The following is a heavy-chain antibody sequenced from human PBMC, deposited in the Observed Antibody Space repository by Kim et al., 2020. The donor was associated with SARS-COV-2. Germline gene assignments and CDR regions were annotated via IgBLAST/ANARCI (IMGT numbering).Heavy chain of an antibody. CDR3: ASEGTKGERPACSGGSCYSFLFRGAEYYYYGMDV. J-gene: IGHJ6*02. CDR2: IKQDGSEK. CDR1: GFTFSSYW. D-gene: IGHD2-15*01. Sequence: GGSLRLSCAASGFTFSSYWMSWVRQAPGKGLEWVANIKQDGSEKYYVDSVKGRFTISRANAKNSLYLQMNSLRAEDTAVYYCASEGTKGERPACSGGSCYSFLFRGAEYYYYGMDVWGQGTTVTVSS. V-gene: IGHV3-7*01.